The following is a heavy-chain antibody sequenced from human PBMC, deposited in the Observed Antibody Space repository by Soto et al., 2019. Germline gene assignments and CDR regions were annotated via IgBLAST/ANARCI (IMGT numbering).Heavy chain of an antibody. D-gene: IGHD6-6*01. Sequence: GGSLRLSCAASGFTFSSYAMSWVRQAPGKGLEWVSVISGSDDSTYYADSVKGRFTISRDNSKNTLYLQMNSLRAEDTAVYYCAKRSSSSTFDYWGQGTLVTAPQ. CDR3: AKRSSSSTFDY. V-gene: IGHV3-23*01. J-gene: IGHJ4*02. CDR1: GFTFSSYA. CDR2: ISGSDDST.